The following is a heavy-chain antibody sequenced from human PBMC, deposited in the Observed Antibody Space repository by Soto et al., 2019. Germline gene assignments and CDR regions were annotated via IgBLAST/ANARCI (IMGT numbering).Heavy chain of an antibody. D-gene: IGHD6-19*01. CDR3: ARDPVAGTHFDY. Sequence: QVQLVQSGAEVKKPGASVKVSCKASGYTFTSYGISWVRQAPGQGLEWMGWINAYNGNTNYAQKLQGRVTMTTDTSTSTAYMELRRLGSDDTAVFSCARDPVAGTHFDYWGQGTLVTVSS. CDR2: INAYNGNT. V-gene: IGHV1-18*01. CDR1: GYTFTSYG. J-gene: IGHJ4*02.